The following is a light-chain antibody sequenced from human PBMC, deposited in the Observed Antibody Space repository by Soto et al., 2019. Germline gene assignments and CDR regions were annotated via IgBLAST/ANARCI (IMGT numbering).Light chain of an antibody. CDR2: VAS. CDR3: QQLNNYPRT. CDR1: QGISSY. V-gene: IGKV1-9*01. Sequence: IQLTQSPSFLSACVGDRVTITCRASQGISSYLAWYQQKPGKAPKLLIYVASTLQSGVPSRFSGSGSGTEFTLTISSLQPEDFATYYCQQLNNYPRTFGQGTKVDIK. J-gene: IGKJ1*01.